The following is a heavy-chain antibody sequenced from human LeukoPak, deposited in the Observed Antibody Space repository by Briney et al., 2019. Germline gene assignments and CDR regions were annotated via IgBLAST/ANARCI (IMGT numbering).Heavy chain of an antibody. D-gene: IGHD3-10*01. Sequence: SETLSLTCTVSGGSISVYYWSWIRQPPGKGLEWIGYIYNSGSTNYTPSLKSRLTISVDTSKNQFSLKLSSVTAADTAVYYCARDRELGYWGQGTLVTVSS. V-gene: IGHV4-59*01. CDR2: IYNSGST. J-gene: IGHJ4*02. CDR3: ARDRELGY. CDR1: GGSISVYY.